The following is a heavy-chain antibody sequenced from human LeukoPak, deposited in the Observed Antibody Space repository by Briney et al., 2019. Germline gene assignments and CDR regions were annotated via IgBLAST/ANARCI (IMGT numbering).Heavy chain of an antibody. CDR3: VRNSDTSGYYFDY. Sequence: SQTLSLTCTVSGDPINSGGYYWSWIRQHPGKGLEWIGYIYFSGSAYYNPSLKSRVSISVDTSKNQFSLKLSAVTAADTAMYYCVRNSDTSGYYFDYWGQGTLVTVSS. D-gene: IGHD3-22*01. CDR1: GDPINSGGYY. V-gene: IGHV4-31*03. J-gene: IGHJ4*02. CDR2: IYFSGSA.